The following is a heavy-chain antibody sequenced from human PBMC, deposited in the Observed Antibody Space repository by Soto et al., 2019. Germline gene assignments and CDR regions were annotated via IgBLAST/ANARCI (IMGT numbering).Heavy chain of an antibody. CDR3: ERGRGEFDA. CDR1: GASLSGNY. J-gene: IGHJ5*02. CDR2: INHSGST. V-gene: IGHV4-34*01. D-gene: IGHD2-21*01. Sequence: PSDTLSLTCAVYGASLSGNYCNWLRQPPGRGLEWVGEINHSGSTNDNPSLRSRFTISIDTSKNQFSLILRSVFAADTAVFYCERGRGEFDAWGQGTPVPVSS.